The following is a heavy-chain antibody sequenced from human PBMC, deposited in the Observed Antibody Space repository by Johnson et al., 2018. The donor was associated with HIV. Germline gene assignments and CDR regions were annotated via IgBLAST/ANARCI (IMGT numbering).Heavy chain of an antibody. CDR2: ISSSCSTI. J-gene: IGHJ3*02. V-gene: IGHV3-11*01. D-gene: IGHD3-3*01. CDR1: GFTFSDYY. Sequence: QEQLVVSGGGLVMPGGSLRVSCAASGFTFSDYYMSWIRQAPGKGLEWVSRISSSCSTIYYADSVTGRFTISRDNAKNSLYLQMNSLRAEDTGLYYCARESIFGVVIYAFDIWGQGTMVTVSS. CDR3: ARESIFGVVIYAFDI.